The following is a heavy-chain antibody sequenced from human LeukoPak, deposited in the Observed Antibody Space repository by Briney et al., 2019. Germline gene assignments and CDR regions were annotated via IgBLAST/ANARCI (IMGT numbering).Heavy chain of an antibody. J-gene: IGHJ4*02. Sequence: PGGSLRLSCAVSGFSISSYWMSWVRQAPGEGLEWVGNIKEDGSDKYYVDSVKGRFTISRDNAKNSLYLQMNSLRAEDTAVYYCARDFAYWGQGTLVTVSS. D-gene: IGHD3-3*01. CDR1: GFSISSYW. CDR2: IKEDGSDK. CDR3: ARDFAY. V-gene: IGHV3-7*05.